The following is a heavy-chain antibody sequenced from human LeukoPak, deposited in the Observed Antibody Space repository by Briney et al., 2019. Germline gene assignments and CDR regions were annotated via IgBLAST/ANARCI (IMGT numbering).Heavy chain of an antibody. J-gene: IGHJ6*02. V-gene: IGHV3-21*01. Sequence: GGSLRLSCAASGFTFSSYSMNWVRQAPGKGLEWFSSISSSSSYIYYADSVKGRFTISRDNAKNSLYLQMNSLRAEDTAVYYCARAPDPLYYGMDVWGQGTTVTVSS. CDR3: ARAPDPLYYGMDV. CDR1: GFTFSSYS. CDR2: ISSSSSYI.